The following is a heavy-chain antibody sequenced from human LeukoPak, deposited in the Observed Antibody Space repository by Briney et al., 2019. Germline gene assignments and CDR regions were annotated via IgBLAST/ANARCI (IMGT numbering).Heavy chain of an antibody. J-gene: IGHJ6*02. V-gene: IGHV1-69*13. CDR2: TIPNYGTA. D-gene: IGHD1-7*01. Sequence: SVKVSCKASGGTFSSYVISWVRQAPGQGLEWMGGTIPNYGTANYAQKFQGRVTITADEPTSTAYMELSSLRSEDTAVYYCVLTGTESRFNYYYYGMDVWGQGTTVTVSS. CDR3: VLTGTESRFNYYYYGMDV. CDR1: GGTFSSYV.